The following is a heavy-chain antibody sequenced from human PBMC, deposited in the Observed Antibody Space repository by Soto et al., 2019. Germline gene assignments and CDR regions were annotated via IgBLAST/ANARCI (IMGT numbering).Heavy chain of an antibody. Sequence: GASVKVSCKASGGAFSSYAISWVPQAPGQGLEWRGGIIPIFGPANYAQKFQGRVTITADASTSTAYMGLSSLRSADPAVYYCACGSYPGPSLEYWGQGTLVTGSS. CDR1: GGAFSSYA. V-gene: IGHV1-69*13. D-gene: IGHD1-26*01. CDR3: ACGSYPGPSLEY. CDR2: IIPIFGPA. J-gene: IGHJ4*02.